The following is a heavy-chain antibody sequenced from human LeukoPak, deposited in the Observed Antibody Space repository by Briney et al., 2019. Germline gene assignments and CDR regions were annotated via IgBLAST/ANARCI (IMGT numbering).Heavy chain of an antibody. V-gene: IGHV3-23*01. CDR2: ISGSGGVT. CDR3: ASRVVTSFDY. Sequence: GGSLRLSCAVTGLTFRNYAMTWVRQAPGKGPEWVSDISGSGGVTHYADSVKGRFTISRDISENTLYLQINALRPEDTAVYYCASRVVTSFDYWGQGTLVSVSS. J-gene: IGHJ4*02. CDR1: GLTFRNYA. D-gene: IGHD3-3*01.